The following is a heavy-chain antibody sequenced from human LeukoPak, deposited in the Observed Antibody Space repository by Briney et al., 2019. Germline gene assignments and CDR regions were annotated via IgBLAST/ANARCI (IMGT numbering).Heavy chain of an antibody. V-gene: IGHV3-53*01. J-gene: IGHJ6*02. CDR2: IYSGGST. CDR1: GFAFSNAY. Sequence: GGSLRLSCAASGFAFSNAYMSWVRQAPGKGLEWVSVIYSGGSTYYADSVKGRFIISRDNSKNTLYLQMNSLRAEDTAVYYCARAPVNYCGMDVWGQGTTVTVPS. CDR3: ARAPVNYCGMDV.